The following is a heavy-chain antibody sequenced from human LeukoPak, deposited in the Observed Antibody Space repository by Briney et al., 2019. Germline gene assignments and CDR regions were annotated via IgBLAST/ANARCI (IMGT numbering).Heavy chain of an antibody. CDR1: GGTFSSYA. CDR2: IIPIFGTA. V-gene: IGHV1-69*13. J-gene: IGHJ6*02. D-gene: IGHD3-9*01. Sequence: SVKVSCKASGGTFSSYAISWVRQAPGQGLEWMGGIIPIFGTANYAQKFQGRVTITADESTSTAYMELSSLRSEDTAVYYCARELTGYFDWLLPYNYGMDVWGQGTTVTVSS. CDR3: ARELTGYFDWLLPYNYGMDV.